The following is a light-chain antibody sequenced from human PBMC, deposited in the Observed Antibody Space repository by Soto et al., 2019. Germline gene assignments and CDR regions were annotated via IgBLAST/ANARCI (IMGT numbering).Light chain of an antibody. J-gene: IGLJ7*01. CDR2: VNSGGSH. Sequence: QAVLTQSPSASASLGASVKLTCTLSSGHSNYAIAWHQQQPEKGPRYLMKVNSGGSHIKGDGIPDRFSGSSSGAERYLFISSLQSEDEADCYCQTWGTGSAIVVFGGGTQLTVL. CDR3: QTWGTGSAIVV. V-gene: IGLV4-69*01. CDR1: SGHSNYA.